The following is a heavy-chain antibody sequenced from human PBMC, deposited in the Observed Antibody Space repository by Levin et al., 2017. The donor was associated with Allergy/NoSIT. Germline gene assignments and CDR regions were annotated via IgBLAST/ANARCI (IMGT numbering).Heavy chain of an antibody. CDR1: GYTFIDYH. CDR3: VRLNYDSNGYPSFDY. Sequence: ASVKVSCQASGYTFIDYHIQWVRQAPGQGPEWMGWIHPNSGGTKYAQQFQGRVTMTRDTSISTIYMELTSLRSDDTTVYYCVRLNYDSNGYPSFDYWGQGTLVTVSS. D-gene: IGHD3-22*01. V-gene: IGHV1-2*02. CDR2: IHPNSGGT. J-gene: IGHJ4*02.